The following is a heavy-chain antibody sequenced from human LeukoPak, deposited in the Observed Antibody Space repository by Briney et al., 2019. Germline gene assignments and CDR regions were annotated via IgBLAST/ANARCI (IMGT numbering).Heavy chain of an antibody. Sequence: SQTLSLTCAISGDSVSSNSAAWNWIRQSPSRGLEWLGRTYYRSKWYNDYAVSVKSRITINPDTSKNQFSLQLNSVTPEDTAVYYCARDRTLVEYGSGSYLPLFTIDAFDIWGQGTMVTVSS. CDR1: GDSVSSNSAA. D-gene: IGHD3-10*01. CDR3: ARDRTLVEYGSGSYLPLFTIDAFDI. V-gene: IGHV6-1*01. CDR2: TYYRSKWYN. J-gene: IGHJ3*02.